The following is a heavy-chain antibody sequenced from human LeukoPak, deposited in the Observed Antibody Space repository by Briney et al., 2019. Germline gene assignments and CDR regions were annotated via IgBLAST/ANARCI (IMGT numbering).Heavy chain of an antibody. V-gene: IGHV1-2*02. CDR3: ARELSGMIVVAFGY. CDR2: INPNSGGT. D-gene: IGHD3-22*01. CDR1: GYTFTGYY. J-gene: IGHJ4*02. Sequence: ASVKVSCKASGYTFTGYYMHWVRQAPGQGLEWMGWINPNSGGTNYAQKFQGRVTMTRGTSISTAYMELSRLRSDDTAVYYCARELSGMIVVAFGYWGQGTLVTVSS.